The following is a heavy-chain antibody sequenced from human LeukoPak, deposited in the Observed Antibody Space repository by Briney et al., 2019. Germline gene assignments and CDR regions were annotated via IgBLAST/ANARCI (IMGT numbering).Heavy chain of an antibody. CDR2: ISGSGGAS. CDR1: GFTFSTYG. V-gene: IGHV3-23*01. Sequence: GGSLRLSCAASGFTFSTYGMSWVRQAPGKGLEWVSGISGSGGASYYADSVKGRFTISRDDSHNTLYLQMNSLRAEDTAVHFCARGGVDYYGSGTYYLMYYFDYWGQGALVTVSS. CDR3: ARGGVDYYGSGTYYLMYYFDY. D-gene: IGHD3-10*01. J-gene: IGHJ4*02.